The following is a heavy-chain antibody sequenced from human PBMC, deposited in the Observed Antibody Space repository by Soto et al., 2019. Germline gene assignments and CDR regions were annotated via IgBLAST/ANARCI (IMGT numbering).Heavy chain of an antibody. V-gene: IGHV3-30-3*01. D-gene: IGHD3-22*01. CDR1: GFTFSSYA. CDR2: ISYDGSNK. J-gene: IGHJ4*02. Sequence: PGGSLRLSCAASGFTFSSYAMHWVRQAPGKGLEWVAVISYDGSNKYYADSVKGRFTISRDNSKNTLYLQVNSLRAEDTAVYYCARDLYYYDSSGYSWSFDYWGQGTLVTVSS. CDR3: ARDLYYYDSSGYSWSFDY.